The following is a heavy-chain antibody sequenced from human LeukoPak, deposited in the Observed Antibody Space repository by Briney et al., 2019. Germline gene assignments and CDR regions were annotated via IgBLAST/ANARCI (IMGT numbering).Heavy chain of an antibody. J-gene: IGHJ5*02. CDR2: INHSGST. V-gene: IGHV4-34*01. CDR1: GGSFSGYY. CDR3: ARSDWFGP. Sequence: PSETLSLTCAVYGGSFSGYYWSWIRQPPGKGLEWIGEINHSGSTNYNPSLKSRVTISVDTSKNQFSLKLSSVTAADTAVYHCARSDWFGPWGQGTLVTVSS.